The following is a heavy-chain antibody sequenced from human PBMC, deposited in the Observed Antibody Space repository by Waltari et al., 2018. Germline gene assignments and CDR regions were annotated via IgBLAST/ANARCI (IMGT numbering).Heavy chain of an antibody. CDR2: IYTSGLT. CDR1: GGSMNSRSYY. J-gene: IGHJ5*02. Sequence: QVQLQESGPGLVKPSETLSLICTVSGGSMNSRSYYWSWIRQPAGKGLEWIGRIYTSGLTDYNPSLKSRVTISMDTSKSQFSLKLRSMTAADTAVYYCARASASFNNWFDPWGQGTLVTVSS. D-gene: IGHD3-16*01. CDR3: ARASASFNNWFDP. V-gene: IGHV4-61*02.